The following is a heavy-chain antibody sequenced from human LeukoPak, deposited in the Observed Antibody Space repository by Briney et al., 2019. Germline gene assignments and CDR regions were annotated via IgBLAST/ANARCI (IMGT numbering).Heavy chain of an antibody. CDR1: GGSISSYY. Sequence: PSETLSLTCTVSGGSISSYYWSWIRQPAGKGLEWIGSIYYSGSTYYNPSLKSRVTISVDTSKNQFSLKLSSVTAADTAVYYCARTYNWNYYYFDYWGQGTLVTVSS. D-gene: IGHD1-7*01. V-gene: IGHV4-59*05. CDR3: ARTYNWNYYYFDY. CDR2: IYYSGST. J-gene: IGHJ4*02.